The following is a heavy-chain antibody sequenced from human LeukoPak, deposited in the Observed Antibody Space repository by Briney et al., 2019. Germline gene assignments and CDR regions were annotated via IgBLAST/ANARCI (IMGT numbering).Heavy chain of an antibody. J-gene: IGHJ6*03. CDR1: GGTFSSYA. CDR2: IIPIFGTA. D-gene: IGHD3-10*01. Sequence: SVKVSCKASGGTFSSYAISWVRQAPGQGLEWMGRIIPIFGTANYAQKFQGRVTITTDESTSTAYMGLSSLRSEDTAVYYCARSRATGYYYYYMDVWGKGTTVTVSS. V-gene: IGHV1-69*05. CDR3: ARSRATGYYYYYMDV.